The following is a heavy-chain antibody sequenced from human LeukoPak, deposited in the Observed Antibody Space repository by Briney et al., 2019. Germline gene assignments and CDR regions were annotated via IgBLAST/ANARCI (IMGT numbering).Heavy chain of an antibody. Sequence: SETLSLTCAVYGGSFSGYYWSWIRQPPGKGLEWIGEINHSGSTNYNPSLKSRVTISVDTSKNQFSLKLSSVTAADTAVYYCARGGYSYGHDYWGQGTLVTVSS. V-gene: IGHV4-34*01. J-gene: IGHJ4*02. D-gene: IGHD5-18*01. CDR3: ARGGYSYGHDY. CDR1: GGSFSGYY. CDR2: INHSGST.